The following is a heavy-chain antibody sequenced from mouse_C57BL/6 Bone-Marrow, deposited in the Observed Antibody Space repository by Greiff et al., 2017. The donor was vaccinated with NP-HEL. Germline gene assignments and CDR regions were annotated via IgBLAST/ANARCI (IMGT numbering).Heavy chain of an antibody. CDR3: SRRGSYGSSFDY. D-gene: IGHD1-1*01. CDR1: GYTFTSYG. Sequence: QVQLQQSGAELARPGASVKLSCKASGYTFTSYGISWVTQRTGQGLEWIGEIYPRSGNTYYNEKFKGKATLTADKSSSTAYMEIRSLTSEDSAVYFCSRRGSYGSSFDYWGQGTTLTVSS. CDR2: IYPRSGNT. V-gene: IGHV1-81*01. J-gene: IGHJ2*01.